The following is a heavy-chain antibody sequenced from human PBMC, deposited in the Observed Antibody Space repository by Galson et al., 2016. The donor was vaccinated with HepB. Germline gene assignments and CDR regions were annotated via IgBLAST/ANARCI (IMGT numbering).Heavy chain of an antibody. V-gene: IGHV3-7*02. CDR1: GLTFTNYW. D-gene: IGHD2-2*01. CDR3: ASPYCRSSRCYLYFYGMDV. Sequence: SLRLSCAASGLTFTNYWMTWVRQAPGKGLEWVANINQDGSEKFYVDSVKGRFTISRDNAENSLYLQLNNLRSEDTAVYYCASPYCRSSRCYLYFYGMDVWGQGTTVTVSS. J-gene: IGHJ6*02. CDR2: INQDGSEK.